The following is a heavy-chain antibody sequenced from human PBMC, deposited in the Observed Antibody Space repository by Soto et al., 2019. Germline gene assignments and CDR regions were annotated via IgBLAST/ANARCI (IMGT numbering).Heavy chain of an antibody. CDR3: AAGGGLPRYY. D-gene: IGHD5-12*01. CDR1: GGSISSSSYY. J-gene: IGHJ4*02. Sequence: SLTCTVSGGSISSSSYYWGWIRQPPGKGLEWIGSIYYSGGTYYSPSLKSRVTMSVDTSKNQFSLKLSSVTAADTAVYYCAAGGGLPRYYWGQGTLVTVSS. CDR2: IYYSGGT. V-gene: IGHV4-39*07.